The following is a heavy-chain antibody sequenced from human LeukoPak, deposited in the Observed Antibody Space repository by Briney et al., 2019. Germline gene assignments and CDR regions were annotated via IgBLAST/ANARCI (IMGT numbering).Heavy chain of an antibody. CDR3: ARETEMYYFDY. Sequence: PGGSLRLSCAASGFTFSSYAMHWVRQAPGKGLEWVAVISYDGSNKYYADSVKGRFTISRDNSENTLYLQMNSLRAEDTAVYYCARETEMYYFDYWGQGTLVTVSS. CDR2: ISYDGSNK. J-gene: IGHJ4*02. V-gene: IGHV3-30-3*01. CDR1: GFTFSSYA.